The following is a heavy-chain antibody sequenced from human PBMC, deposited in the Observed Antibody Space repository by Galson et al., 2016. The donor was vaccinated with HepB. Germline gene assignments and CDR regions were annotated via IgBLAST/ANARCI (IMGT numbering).Heavy chain of an antibody. CDR2: IYYSGST. V-gene: IGHV4-61*01. D-gene: IGHD6-19*01. CDR3: ARVIGVAVTGAGYWFDP. Sequence: SETLSLTCGVSGGSVSSGSYYWSWIRQPPGKGLEWIGYIYYSGSTKYNPSRKSRVTISVDMSKNQFSLKLTSVTAADTAVYYCARVIGVAVTGAGYWFDPWGQGTLVTVSS. CDR1: GGSVSSGSYY. J-gene: IGHJ5*02.